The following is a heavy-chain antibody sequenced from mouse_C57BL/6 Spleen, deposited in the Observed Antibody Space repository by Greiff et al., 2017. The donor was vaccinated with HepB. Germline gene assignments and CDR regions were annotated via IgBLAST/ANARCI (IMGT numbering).Heavy chain of an antibody. CDR2: IHPNSGST. Sequence: QVQLQQPGAELVKPGASVKLSCKASGYTFQLLDALVKQRPGQGLEWIGMIHPNSGSTNYNEKFKSKATLTVDKSSSTAYMQLSSLTSEDSAVYYCAKTYYSNYDDAMDYWGQGTSVTVSS. V-gene: IGHV1-64*01. CDR1: GYTFQLL. CDR3: AKTYYSNYDDAMDY. J-gene: IGHJ4*01. D-gene: IGHD2-5*01.